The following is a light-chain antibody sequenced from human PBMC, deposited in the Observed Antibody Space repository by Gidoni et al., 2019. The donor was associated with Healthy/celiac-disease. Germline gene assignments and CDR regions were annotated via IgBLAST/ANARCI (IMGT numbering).Light chain of an antibody. CDR2: GAS. J-gene: IGKJ4*01. CDR3: QQYGSSPALT. Sequence: EIVLTQSPGTLSLSPGERATLSCRASQRVSSSYLAWYQQKPGQAPRLLIYGASSRATGIPDRFSGSGSGTDFTLTISRLEPEDFAVYYCQQYGSSPALTFVGGTKVEIK. V-gene: IGKV3-20*01. CDR1: QRVSSSY.